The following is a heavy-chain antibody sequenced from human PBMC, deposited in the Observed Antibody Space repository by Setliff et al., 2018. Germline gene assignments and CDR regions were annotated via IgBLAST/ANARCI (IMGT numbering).Heavy chain of an antibody. J-gene: IGHJ6*03. D-gene: IGHD4-4*01. CDR1: GYTFTNYA. CDR3: ATEGGSTITRHYMDV. V-gene: IGHV1-69*05. CDR2: IIPVFGAT. Sequence: SVKVSCKASGYTFTNYAMHWVRQAPGQGLEWLGGIIPVFGATNYAQKFQGRLTITTDKPTTTAYMELSSLRSDDTAVYYCATEGGSTITRHYMDVWGKGTTVTVSS.